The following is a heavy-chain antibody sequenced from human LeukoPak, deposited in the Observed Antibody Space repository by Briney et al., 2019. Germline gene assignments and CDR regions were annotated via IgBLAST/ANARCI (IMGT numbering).Heavy chain of an antibody. J-gene: IGHJ4*02. Sequence: GGSLRLSCAASGFTFTKFWMSWVRQAPGKGLEWGSAISGSGGSTYYADSVKGRFTISRDNSKNTLYLQMNSLRAEDTAVYYCAKGSGSSWYNWGQGTLVTVSS. V-gene: IGHV3-23*01. CDR2: ISGSGGST. D-gene: IGHD6-13*01. CDR3: AKGSGSSWYN. CDR1: GFTFTKFW.